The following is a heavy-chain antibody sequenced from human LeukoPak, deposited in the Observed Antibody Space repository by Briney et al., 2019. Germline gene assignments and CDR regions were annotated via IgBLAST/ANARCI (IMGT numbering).Heavy chain of an antibody. D-gene: IGHD7-27*01. Sequence: ASVKVSCKASGYTFTGHYMHWIRQAPRQPLEWMGWIEPNSGGTHFAQKFQGRLTISRDTSISTAYMELSRLSSDDTAIYYCARDENWGPDYWGQGTLVTVSS. CDR1: GYTFTGHY. CDR2: IEPNSGGT. CDR3: ARDENWGPDY. J-gene: IGHJ4*02. V-gene: IGHV1-2*02.